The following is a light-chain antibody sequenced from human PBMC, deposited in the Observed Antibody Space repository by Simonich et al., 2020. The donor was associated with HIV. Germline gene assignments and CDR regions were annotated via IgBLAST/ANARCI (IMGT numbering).Light chain of an antibody. CDR2: TSS. CDR3: QQYGSSPLT. J-gene: IGKJ4*01. CDR1: QSVSSNF. V-gene: IGKV3-20*01. Sequence: EIVLTQSPGTLSFSPGERATLSCRASQSVSSNFLAWYQQKPGQAPRLLIYTSSYRTTGIPDRCSGSGSGTDFTLTISRLEPEDFAVYYCQQYGSSPLTFGGGTKVEIK.